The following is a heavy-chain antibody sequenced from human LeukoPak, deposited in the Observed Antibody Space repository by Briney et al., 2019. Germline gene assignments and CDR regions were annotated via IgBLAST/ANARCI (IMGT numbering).Heavy chain of an antibody. V-gene: IGHV4-4*02. CDR1: GGSITQTNY. D-gene: IGHD2-15*01. J-gene: IGHJ3*02. CDR2: VNLQGGT. CDR3: ARESCSGGSCYLERRAFDI. Sequence: NPSETLSLTCDVSGGSITQTNYWTWVRQPPGKGLEWIGEVNLQGGTNYNPSLLRRVAISVDTSANHVSLQMTSVTAADTAVYYCARESCSGGSCYLERRAFDIWGQGTMVTVSS.